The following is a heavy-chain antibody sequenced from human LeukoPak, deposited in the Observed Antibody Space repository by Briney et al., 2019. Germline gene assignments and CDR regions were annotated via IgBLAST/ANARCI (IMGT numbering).Heavy chain of an antibody. J-gene: IGHJ4*02. CDR2: INPSGGST. CDR1: GYTFTSYY. CDR3: ARDQTAMPFRSALPGVPDY. V-gene: IGHV1-46*01. D-gene: IGHD5-18*01. Sequence: GASVKVSCKASGYTFTSYYMHWVRQAPGQGLEWMGIINPSGGSTSYAQEFQGRVTMTRDTSTSTVYMELSSLRSEDTAVYYCARDQTAMPFRSALPGVPDYWGRGTLVTVSS.